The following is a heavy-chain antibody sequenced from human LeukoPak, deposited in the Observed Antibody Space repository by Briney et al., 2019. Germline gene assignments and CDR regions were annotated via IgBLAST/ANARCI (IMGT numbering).Heavy chain of an antibody. CDR1: GGTFSSYA. V-gene: IGHV1-69*05. CDR3: ARGCSSTSCPFDY. Sequence: GASVKVSCEASGGTFSSYAISRVRQAPGQGLEWMGGIIPIFGTANYAQKFQGRVTITTDESTSTAYMELSSLRSEDTAVYYCARGCSSTSCPFDYWGQGTLVTVSS. CDR2: IIPIFGTA. D-gene: IGHD2-2*01. J-gene: IGHJ4*02.